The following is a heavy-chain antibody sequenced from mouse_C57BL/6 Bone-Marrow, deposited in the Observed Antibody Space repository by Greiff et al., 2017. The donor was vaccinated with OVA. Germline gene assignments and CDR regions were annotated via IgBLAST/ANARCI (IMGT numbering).Heavy chain of an antibody. D-gene: IGHD1-1*01. CDR1: GFTFSDYG. Sequence: EVQVVESGGGLVQPGGSLKLSCAASGFTFSDYGMAWVRQAPRKGPEWVAFISNLAYSIYYADTVTGRFTISRENAKNTLYLEMSSLRSEDTAMYYCARHHLLRYPYYAMDYWGQGTSVTVSS. CDR2: ISNLAYSI. CDR3: ARHHLLRYPYYAMDY. V-gene: IGHV5-15*01. J-gene: IGHJ4*01.